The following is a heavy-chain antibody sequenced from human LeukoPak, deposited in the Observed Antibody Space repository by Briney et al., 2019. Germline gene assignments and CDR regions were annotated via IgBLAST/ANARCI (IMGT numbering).Heavy chain of an antibody. Sequence: GGSLRLSCAASGFTFTNYAMSWVRQAPGKGLEWASGISGSGGDTYNADSVRGRFTISRDNSKNTLYLQMNSLRAEDTAVYYCAKRELTYWYFDLWGRGTLVTVSS. D-gene: IGHD1-26*01. CDR2: ISGSGGDT. J-gene: IGHJ2*01. V-gene: IGHV3-23*01. CDR3: AKRELTYWYFDL. CDR1: GFTFTNYA.